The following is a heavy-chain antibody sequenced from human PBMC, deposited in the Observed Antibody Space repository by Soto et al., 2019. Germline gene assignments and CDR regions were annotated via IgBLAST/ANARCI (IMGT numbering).Heavy chain of an antibody. V-gene: IGHV3-21*01. CDR3: ARVTGGYCSSISGCLYFDL. Sequence: EVQLVESGGGLVKPGGSLRLSCAASGFTFSSYSMNWVRQAPGKGLEWVSSISSSSSYITYADSVKGRFTISRDNAKSALYLQMNSLRAEDTAVYYCARVTGGYCSSISGCLYFDLWGRGTLVTVSS. CDR1: GFTFSSYS. D-gene: IGHD2-2*01. J-gene: IGHJ2*01. CDR2: ISSSSSYI.